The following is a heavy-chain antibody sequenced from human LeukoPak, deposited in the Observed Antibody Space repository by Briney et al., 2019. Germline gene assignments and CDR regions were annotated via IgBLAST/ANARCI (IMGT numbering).Heavy chain of an antibody. CDR3: ARDKAVAAAGHYYYYMDV. D-gene: IGHD6-13*01. V-gene: IGHV3-7*01. CDR1: GFTFSSYW. CDR2: IKQDGSEK. J-gene: IGHJ6*03. Sequence: GGSLRLSCAASGFTFSSYWMSWVRQAPGKGLEWVANIKQDGSEKYYVDSVKGRFTISRDNAKTSLYLQMNSLRVEDTAVYYCARDKAVAAAGHYYYYMDVWGKGTTVTISS.